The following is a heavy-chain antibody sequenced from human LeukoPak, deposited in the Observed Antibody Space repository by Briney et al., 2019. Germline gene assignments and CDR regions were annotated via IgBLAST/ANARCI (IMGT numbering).Heavy chain of an antibody. CDR2: MYYSGST. D-gene: IGHD5-12*01. CDR1: GGSISSYY. CDR3: ARHSRGYDSEFGY. Sequence: SETLSLTCTVSGGSISSYYWNWIRQPPGKGLEWIGYMYYSGSTNYNPSLKSRVTISVDKSRNQFSLTLSSVTAADTAVYYCARHSRGYDSEFGYWGQGTLVTVSS. V-gene: IGHV4-59*08. J-gene: IGHJ4*02.